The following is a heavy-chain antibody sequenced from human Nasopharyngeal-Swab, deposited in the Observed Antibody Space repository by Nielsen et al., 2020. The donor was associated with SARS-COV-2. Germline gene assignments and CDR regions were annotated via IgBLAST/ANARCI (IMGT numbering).Heavy chain of an antibody. CDR3: AKLDYSSAFFDY. CDR1: GFTVSSSY. CDR2: IYRDDTT. Sequence: GESLKISCAASGFTVSSSYMSWVRQAPGKGLEWVSVIYRDDTTYYADSVKGRFTISRDNSKNTQFLQMNSLRAEDTAVYYCAKLDYSSAFFDYWGQGSLVTVSS. J-gene: IGHJ4*02. V-gene: IGHV3-66*04. D-gene: IGHD2-21*01.